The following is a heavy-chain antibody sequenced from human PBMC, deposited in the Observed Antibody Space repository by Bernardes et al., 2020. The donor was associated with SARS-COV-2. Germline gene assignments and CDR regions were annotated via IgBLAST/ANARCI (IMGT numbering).Heavy chain of an antibody. CDR1: GGSISSSSYY. V-gene: IGHV4-39*07. CDR2: IYYSGST. CDR3: ARAPIVVVPAAIFLGFQVGFDY. J-gene: IGHJ4*02. D-gene: IGHD2-2*02. Sequence: SETLSLTCTVSGGSISSSSYYWGWIRQPPGKGLEWIGSIYYSGSTYYNPSLKSRVTISVDTSKNQFSLKLSSVTAADTAVYYCARAPIVVVPAAIFLGFQVGFDYWGQGTLVTVSS.